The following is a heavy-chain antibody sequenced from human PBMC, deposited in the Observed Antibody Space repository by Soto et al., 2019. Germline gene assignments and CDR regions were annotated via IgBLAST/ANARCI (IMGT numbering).Heavy chain of an antibody. D-gene: IGHD3-16*01. CDR3: AKDVDRLGELWGYFQS. J-gene: IGHJ1*01. CDR1: GFMFEYFA. CDR2: INWNGVNK. V-gene: IGHV3-9*01. Sequence: GGSRTRSWTVSGFMFEYFAMHWVRQAPGQGLEWVSGINWNGVNKGYAESVLGRFTISRDNAKKSLYLDMNYLRPEDTALYFCAKDVDRLGELWGYFQSWGQGTMVTVSS.